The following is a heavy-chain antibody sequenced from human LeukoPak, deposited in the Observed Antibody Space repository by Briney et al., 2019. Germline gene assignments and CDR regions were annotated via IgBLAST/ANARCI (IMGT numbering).Heavy chain of an antibody. D-gene: IGHD6-19*01. Sequence: GGSLRLSCAASGFTFSSDWMSWVRQAPGKGLEGVANIKQAGSEKYYVDSVKGRFTISRDNAKNSLYLQMNSLRAEDTAVYYCARASSSGWYWIDYCGQGTLVTVSS. J-gene: IGHJ4*02. CDR2: IKQAGSEK. V-gene: IGHV3-7*01. CDR3: ARASSSGWYWIDY. CDR1: GFTFSSDW.